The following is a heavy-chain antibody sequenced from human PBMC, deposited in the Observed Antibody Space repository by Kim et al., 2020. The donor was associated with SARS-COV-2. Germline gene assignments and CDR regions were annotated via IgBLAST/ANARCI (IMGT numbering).Heavy chain of an antibody. CDR1: GFTFSSYA. CDR2: ISGSGGST. V-gene: IGHV3-23*01. CDR3: AKDPNHSCWYRGYYYYYGMDV. J-gene: IGHJ6*02. D-gene: IGHD6-13*01. Sequence: GGSLRLSCAASGFTFSSYAMSWVRQAPGKGLEWVSAISGSGGSTYYADSVKGRFTISRDNSKNTLYLQMNSLRAEDTAVYYCAKDPNHSCWYRGYYYYYGMDVWGQGTTVTVSS.